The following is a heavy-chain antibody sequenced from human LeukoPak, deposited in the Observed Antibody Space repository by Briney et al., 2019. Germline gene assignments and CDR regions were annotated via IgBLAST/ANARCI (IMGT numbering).Heavy chain of an antibody. CDR2: IYYSGST. D-gene: IGHD6-25*01. Sequence: SETLSLTCAVSGGSVSSGSYYWGWIRQPPGKGLEWIGGIYYSGSTYYNPSLKSRVTISVDTSKNQFSLKLSSVTAADTAVYYCARNGASGAKDYWGQGTLVTVSS. CDR3: ARNGASGAKDY. J-gene: IGHJ4*02. CDR1: GGSVSSGSYY. V-gene: IGHV4-39*01.